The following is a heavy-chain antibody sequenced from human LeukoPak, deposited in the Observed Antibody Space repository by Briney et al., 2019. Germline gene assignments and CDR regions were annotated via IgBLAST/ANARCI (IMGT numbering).Heavy chain of an antibody. CDR3: AKGSRIAAAANWFDP. CDR1: GFTFSSYW. Sequence: GGSLRLSCAASGFTFSSYWMSWVRQAPGKGLEWVSPISGSGGSTYYPDSVKGRFTISRDNSKNTLYLQMNSLRAEDTALYYCAKGSRIAAAANWFDPWGQGTLVTVSS. V-gene: IGHV3-23*01. D-gene: IGHD6-13*01. CDR2: ISGSGGST. J-gene: IGHJ5*02.